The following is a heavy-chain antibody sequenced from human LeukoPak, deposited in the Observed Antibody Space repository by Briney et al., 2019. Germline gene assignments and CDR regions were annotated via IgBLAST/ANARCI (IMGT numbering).Heavy chain of an antibody. CDR3: ARVSGYNYGVDVFDI. CDR1: GGSISSSSYY. J-gene: IGHJ3*02. CDR2: IYYSGST. Sequence: PSETLSLTCTVSGGSISSSSYYWGWIRQPPGKGLEWIGSIYYSGSTYYNPSLKSRVTISVDTSKNQFSLKLSSVTAADTAVYYCARVSGYNYGVDVFDIWGQGTMVTVSS. D-gene: IGHD5-18*01. V-gene: IGHV4-39*07.